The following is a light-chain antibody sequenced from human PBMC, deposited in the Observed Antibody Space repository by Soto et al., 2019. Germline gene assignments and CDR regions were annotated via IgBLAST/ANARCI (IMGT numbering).Light chain of an antibody. CDR1: SSDVDDYRY. CDR2: DGN. Sequence: QSALAQPRSVSGSPGQLLTISCTGTSSDVDDYRYVSWCQQYPGKAPKLVIYDGNKRPSGVPDRFSGSNSGNTASLTISGLQAEDEADYYCCSYVTTPEIFGTGTKLTVL. V-gene: IGLV2-11*01. J-gene: IGLJ1*01. CDR3: CSYVTTPEI.